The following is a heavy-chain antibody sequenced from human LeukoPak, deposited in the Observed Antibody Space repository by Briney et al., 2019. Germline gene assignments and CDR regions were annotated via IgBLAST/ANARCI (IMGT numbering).Heavy chain of an antibody. CDR1: GGTFSSYA. D-gene: IGHD3-22*01. CDR2: IIPIFGTA. Sequence: ASVKVSCKASGGTFSSYAISWVRQAPGQGLEWMGGIIPIFGTANYAQKFQGRVTIAADESTSTAYMELSSLRSEDTAVYYCATGRGYYDSSGYYYWGQGTLVTVST. V-gene: IGHV1-69*13. J-gene: IGHJ4*02. CDR3: ATGRGYYDSSGYYY.